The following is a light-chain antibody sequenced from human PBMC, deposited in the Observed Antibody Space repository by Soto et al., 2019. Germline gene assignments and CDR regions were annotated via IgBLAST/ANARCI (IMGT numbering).Light chain of an antibody. V-gene: IGKV3-15*01. Sequence: EIVMTQSPATLSVSPGERATLSCRASQSVGSNLAWYQQKPGHAPRLLIYGASTRATGIPARFSGSGSGTEFPLTISSLQSEYCAVYYCPRYISWRLCTSAQG. CDR2: GAS. CDR3: PRYISWRLCT. J-gene: IGKJ1*01. CDR1: QSVGSN.